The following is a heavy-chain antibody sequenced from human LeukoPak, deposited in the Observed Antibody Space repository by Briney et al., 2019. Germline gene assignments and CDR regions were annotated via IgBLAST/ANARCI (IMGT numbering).Heavy chain of an antibody. CDR1: GGSISSSSYY. D-gene: IGHD1-7*01. CDR2: IYYSGST. CDR3: ARLPSRGTTIWDY. Sequence: SETLSLTCTVSGGSISSSSYYWGWIRQPPGKGLEWIGSIYYSGSTYYNPSLKCRVTISVDTSKNQFSLKLSSVTAADTAVYYCARLPSRGTTIWDYWGQGTLVTVSS. V-gene: IGHV4-39*01. J-gene: IGHJ4*02.